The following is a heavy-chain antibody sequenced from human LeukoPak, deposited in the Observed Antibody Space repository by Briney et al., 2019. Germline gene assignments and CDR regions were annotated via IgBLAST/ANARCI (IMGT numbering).Heavy chain of an antibody. D-gene: IGHD3-9*01. J-gene: IGHJ4*02. CDR3: ARTYYDILTGYSPYFDY. CDR1: GFTFNTYT. Sequence: GGSLRLSCAASGFTFNTYTMNWVRQAPGKGLEWVSSITASSTAIYSADSVKGRFTISRDNAKNFLYLQMNSLRAEDTAVYYCARTYYDILTGYSPYFDYWGQGILVTVSS. V-gene: IGHV3-21*01. CDR2: ITASSTAI.